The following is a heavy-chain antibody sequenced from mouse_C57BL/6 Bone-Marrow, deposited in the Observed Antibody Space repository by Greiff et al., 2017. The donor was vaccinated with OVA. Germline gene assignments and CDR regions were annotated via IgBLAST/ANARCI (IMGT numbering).Heavy chain of an antibody. CDR2: IDPNSGGT. D-gene: IGHD2-3*01. CDR3: ARGDGYSLPFAY. V-gene: IGHV1-72*01. Sequence: VQLQQPGAELVKPGASVKLSCKASGYTFTSYWMHWVKQRPGRGLAWIGRIDPNSGGTKYNEKFTSKATLTVYKPSITAYMQLSSLTSEESAVDYWARGDGYSLPFAYWGQGTLVTVSA. J-gene: IGHJ3*01. CDR1: GYTFTSYW.